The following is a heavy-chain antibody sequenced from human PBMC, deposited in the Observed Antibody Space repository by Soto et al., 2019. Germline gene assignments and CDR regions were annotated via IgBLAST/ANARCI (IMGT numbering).Heavy chain of an antibody. CDR3: AHIFYYDNSGYQTWDAFDI. V-gene: IGHV2-5*02. CDR2: IYWDDDK. J-gene: IGHJ3*02. Sequence: QITLKESGPTLVKPTQTLTLTCTFSGFSLTTSGVGVGWIRQPPGRALEWLALIYWDDDKRYSPSLKSRLTITKDISKNQVVLTMTNMDPVDTATYYCAHIFYYDNSGYQTWDAFDIWGQGTMVTVSS. D-gene: IGHD3-22*01. CDR1: GFSLTTSGVG.